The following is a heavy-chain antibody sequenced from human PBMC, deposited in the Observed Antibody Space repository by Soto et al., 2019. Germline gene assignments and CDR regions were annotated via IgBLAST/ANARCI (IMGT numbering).Heavy chain of an antibody. D-gene: IGHD3-3*01. Sequence: KPSETLSLTCTVSGGSISSGGYYWSWIRQHPGKGLEWIGYIYYSGSTYYNPSLKSRVTISVDTSKNQFSLKLSSVTAADTAVHYCARERRFLEWLLGEYGMDVWGQGTTVTVSS. V-gene: IGHV4-31*03. J-gene: IGHJ6*02. CDR3: ARERRFLEWLLGEYGMDV. CDR2: IYYSGST. CDR1: GGSISSGGYY.